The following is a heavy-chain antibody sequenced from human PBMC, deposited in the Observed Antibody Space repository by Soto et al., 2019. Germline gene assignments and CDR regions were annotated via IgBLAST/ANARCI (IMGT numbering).Heavy chain of an antibody. CDR3: ARERGQIDY. V-gene: IGHV3-33*01. CDR1: GFTFTSYG. Sequence: QVQLVECGGGVGQPGRSLRLSCAASGFTFTSYGMQWVRQAPGKGLEWVAVIWHDGSNQYYADSVKGRFTISRDNSNNTMYLQLNSLRAEDTAVYYCARERGQIDYWGQGTLVTVSS. CDR2: IWHDGSNQ. J-gene: IGHJ4*02.